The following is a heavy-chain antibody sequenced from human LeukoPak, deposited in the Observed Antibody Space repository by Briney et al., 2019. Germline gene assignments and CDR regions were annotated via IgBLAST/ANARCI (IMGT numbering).Heavy chain of an antibody. CDR3: ARAREMATNRNAGT. V-gene: IGHV3-74*01. D-gene: IGHD5-24*01. CDR2: INSDGSST. CDR1: GFTFSSYW. J-gene: IGHJ5*02. Sequence: PGGSLRLSCAASGFTFSSYWMHWVRQAPGKGLVWVSRINSDGSSTSYADSVKGRFTISRDNAKHTLYLQMNTLRAEDTAVYYCARAREMATNRNAGTWGQGTLVTVSS.